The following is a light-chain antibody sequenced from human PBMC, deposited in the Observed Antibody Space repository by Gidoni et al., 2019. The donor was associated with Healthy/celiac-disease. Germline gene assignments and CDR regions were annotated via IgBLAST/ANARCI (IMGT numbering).Light chain of an antibody. CDR3: RQRDSNHWT. CDR1: QSISSY. CDR2: AAS. Sequence: IQMTQSPSSLSASLGDRVTIPCRASQSISSYLNWYQPKPGTAPKLLIYAASSVQSGVPSRFSGSGAGTDFILTISSLQPEDFVTYYCRQRDSNHWTFGQXTKVEIK. V-gene: IGKV1-39*01. J-gene: IGKJ1*01.